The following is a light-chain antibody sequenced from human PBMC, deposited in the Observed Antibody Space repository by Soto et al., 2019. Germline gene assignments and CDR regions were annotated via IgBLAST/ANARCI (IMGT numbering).Light chain of an antibody. CDR3: QQQSNWPPT. CDR1: QSISSS. Sequence: IVLTQSPATLSLSPGERATLSCRASQSISSSLVWYQQKPGQAPRLLIYDAFNRATGIPARFSGSGSGTDFTLTISSLEPEDFAVYYCQQQSNWPPTFGQGAKVDIK. V-gene: IGKV3-11*01. J-gene: IGKJ1*01. CDR2: DAF.